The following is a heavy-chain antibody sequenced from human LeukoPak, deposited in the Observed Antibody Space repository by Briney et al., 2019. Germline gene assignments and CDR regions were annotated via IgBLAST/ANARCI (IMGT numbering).Heavy chain of an antibody. V-gene: IGHV3-74*01. CDR3: TRDLMDYDVSTGLHHYYMDV. D-gene: IGHD3-9*01. J-gene: IGHJ6*02. CDR1: GFTFSSYW. Sequence: GGSLRLSCVASGFTFSSYWMHWVRQDPRKGLVWVSRINGDGRNINYADSVRGRFTISGDNAKNTLYLQMNTLRVEDTAVYYCTRDLMDYDVSTGLHHYYMDVWGQGTTVTVSS. CDR2: INGDGRNI.